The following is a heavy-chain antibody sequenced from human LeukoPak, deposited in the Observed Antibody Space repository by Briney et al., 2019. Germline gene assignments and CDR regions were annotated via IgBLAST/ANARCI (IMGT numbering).Heavy chain of an antibody. D-gene: IGHD2/OR15-2a*01. Sequence: PGGSLRLSCAASGFTFSTYNMNWVRQAPGKGLEWVSSISSSSDYIYYADSVKGRFTISRDNAKNSLYLQMKSLRAEDTAVYYCARGKTSQNIVTRKTYNWFDPWGQGTLVTVSS. CDR3: ARGKTSQNIVTRKTYNWFDP. J-gene: IGHJ5*02. V-gene: IGHV3-21*01. CDR2: ISSSSDYI. CDR1: GFTFSTYN.